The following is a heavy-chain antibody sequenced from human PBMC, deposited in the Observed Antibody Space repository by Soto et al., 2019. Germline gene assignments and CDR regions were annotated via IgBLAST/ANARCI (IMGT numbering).Heavy chain of an antibody. D-gene: IGHD2-21*02. J-gene: IGHJ5*02. CDR3: ARHPSDFWFDP. Sequence: PSGTPSLTCTVSGGSINSSSYFWGWIRQPPGKGLEWIGSIYYSGSTYYNPSLKSRVTVSVDTSKNQFSLKLSSVTAADTAVYYCARHPSDFWFDPWGQGTLVTVS. CDR2: IYYSGST. V-gene: IGHV4-39*01. CDR1: GGSINSSSYF.